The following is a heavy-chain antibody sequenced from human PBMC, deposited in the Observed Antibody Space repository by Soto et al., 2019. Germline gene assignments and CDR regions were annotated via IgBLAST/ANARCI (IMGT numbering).Heavy chain of an antibody. CDR2: IYYSGST. D-gene: IGHD3-10*01. CDR1: GGSISSYY. J-gene: IGHJ4*02. CDR3: AGGSYYPRYFDY. V-gene: IGHV4-59*01. Sequence: TSETLSLTCTVSGGSISSYYWSWIRQPPGKGLEWIGYIYYSGSTNYNPSLKSRVTISVDTSKNQFSLKLSSVTAADTAVYYCAGGSYYPRYFDYWGQGTLVTVSS.